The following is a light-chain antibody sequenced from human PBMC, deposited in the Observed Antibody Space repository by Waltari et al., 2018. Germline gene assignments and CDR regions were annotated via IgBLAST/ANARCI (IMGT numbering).Light chain of an antibody. CDR1: SSNIGNNY. V-gene: IGLV1-51*02. Sequence: QSVLTQPPSVSAAPGQRVTIPCSGGSSNIGNNYVSWYRQFPGTAPKLLIYENTERPAGIPGGFSGSKSGTSATLDITGLQAGDEADYYCGTWDSSLSGAVFGGGTHLTVL. J-gene: IGLJ7*01. CDR2: ENT. CDR3: GTWDSSLSGAV.